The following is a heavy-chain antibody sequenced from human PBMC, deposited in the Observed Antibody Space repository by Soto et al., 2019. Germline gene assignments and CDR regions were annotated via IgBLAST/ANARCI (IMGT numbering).Heavy chain of an antibody. Sequence: SVKVPCKASGGTFSSYAISWVRQAPGQGLEWMGGIIPIFGTANYAQKFQGRVTITADESTSTAYMELSSLRSEGTAVYYCARPTQSGYSYGYASGYFDYWGQGTLVTVSS. D-gene: IGHD5-18*01. CDR1: GGTFSSYA. CDR3: ARPTQSGYSYGYASGYFDY. CDR2: IIPIFGTA. V-gene: IGHV1-69*13. J-gene: IGHJ4*02.